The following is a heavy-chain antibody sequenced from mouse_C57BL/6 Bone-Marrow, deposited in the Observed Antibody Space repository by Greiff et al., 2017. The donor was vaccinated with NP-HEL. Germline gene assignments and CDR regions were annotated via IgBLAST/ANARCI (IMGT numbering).Heavy chain of an antibody. CDR1: GFTFSSYG. CDR2: ISSGGSYT. V-gene: IGHV5-6*01. CDR3: ARHGGSSFDY. D-gene: IGHD1-1*01. Sequence: EVQLVESGGDLVKPGGSLKLSCAASGFTFSSYGMSWVRQTPDKRLEWVATISSGGSYTYYPDSVKGRFTISRDNAKNNLYLQMSSLKSEDTAMYYCARHGGSSFDYWGQGTTLPVSS. J-gene: IGHJ2*01.